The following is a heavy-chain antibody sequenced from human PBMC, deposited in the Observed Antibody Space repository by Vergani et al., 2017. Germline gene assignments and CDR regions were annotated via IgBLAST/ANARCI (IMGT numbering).Heavy chain of an antibody. V-gene: IGHV3-21*01. CDR2: ISSSSSYI. CDR3: AKDGGDFWSGYPADY. Sequence: EVQLVESGGGLVKPGGSLRLSCAASGFTFSSYSMNWVRQAPGKGLEWVSSISSSSSYIYYADSVKGRFTISRDNSKNTLYLQMNSLRAEDTDVYYCAKDGGDFWSGYPADYWGQGTLVTVSS. D-gene: IGHD3-3*01. CDR1: GFTFSSYS. J-gene: IGHJ4*02.